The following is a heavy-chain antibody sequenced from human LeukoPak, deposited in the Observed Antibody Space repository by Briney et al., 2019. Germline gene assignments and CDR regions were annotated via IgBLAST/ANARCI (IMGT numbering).Heavy chain of an antibody. CDR1: GFTLSSYG. V-gene: IGHV3-7*01. CDR2: TKQDGREK. CDR3: ARDNQDLITIFGVVTNWFDP. D-gene: IGHD3-3*01. J-gene: IGHJ5*02. Sequence: GGSLRLSCAASGFTLSSYGMSSVRQPPGGGLEWGANTKQDGREKYYVDSVKGRFTISRDNAKNALSLQMNSLRAEDTAVYYLARDNQDLITIFGVVTNWFDPCGQGTLFTVSS.